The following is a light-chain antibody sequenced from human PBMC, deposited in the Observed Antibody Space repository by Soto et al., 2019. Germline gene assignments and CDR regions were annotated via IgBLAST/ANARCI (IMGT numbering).Light chain of an antibody. CDR1: SSNFGSGYD. Sequence: LAEPPSMTGAPGPGVRIPCTGSSSNFGSGYDVQWYQQLPGRAPKFLISGNNDRPSGLPDRFSASKSGTSASLAITGLQAEDEADYYCQTYDSSLSAYVVGTGTKVTV. V-gene: IGLV1-40*01. CDR3: QTYDSSLSAYV. CDR2: GNN. J-gene: IGLJ1*01.